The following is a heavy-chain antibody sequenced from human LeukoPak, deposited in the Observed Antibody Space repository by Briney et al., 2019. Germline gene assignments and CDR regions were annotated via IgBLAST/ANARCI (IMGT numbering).Heavy chain of an antibody. CDR3: ASQDCSGGSCYFDAFDI. CDR1: GSTLSKYA. Sequence: SVKFSCKASGSTLSKYAMRWVRPAPGQGLEWMGGVIPIFGTVNYAQKFQGRVTITADKSTSTAYMELSNLRSEDTAVYYCASQDCSGGSCYFDAFDIWGQGTMVTVSS. D-gene: IGHD2-15*01. CDR2: VIPIFGTV. J-gene: IGHJ3*02. V-gene: IGHV1-69*06.